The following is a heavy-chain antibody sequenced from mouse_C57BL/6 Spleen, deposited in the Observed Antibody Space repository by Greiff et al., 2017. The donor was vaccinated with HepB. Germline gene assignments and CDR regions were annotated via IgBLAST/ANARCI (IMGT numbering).Heavy chain of an antibody. J-gene: IGHJ2*01. V-gene: IGHV5-4*01. CDR3: AREDYSNSYFDY. D-gene: IGHD2-5*01. CDR2: ISDGGSYT. Sequence: EVKLVESGGGLVKPGGSLKLSCAASGFTFSSYAMSWVRQTPEKRLEWVATISDGGSYTDYPDNVKGRFTISRDNAKNNLYLQMSHLKSEDTAMYYCAREDYSNSYFDYWGQGTTLTVSS. CDR1: GFTFSSYA.